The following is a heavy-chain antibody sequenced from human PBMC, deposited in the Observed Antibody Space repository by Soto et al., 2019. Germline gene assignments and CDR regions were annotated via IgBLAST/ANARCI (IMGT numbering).Heavy chain of an antibody. V-gene: IGHV4-34*01. CDR1: GGSFSGYY. Sequence: SETLSLTCAVYGGSFSGYYWSWILQPPGKGLEWIGEINHSGSTNYNPSLKSRVTISVDTSKNQFSLKLSSVTAADTAVYYCAERDDNDILTFDPWGQGTLVTVSS. D-gene: IGHD3-9*01. CDR3: AERDDNDILTFDP. CDR2: INHSGST. J-gene: IGHJ5*01.